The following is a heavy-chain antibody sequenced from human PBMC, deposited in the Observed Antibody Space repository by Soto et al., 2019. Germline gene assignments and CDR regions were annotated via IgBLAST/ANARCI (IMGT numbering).Heavy chain of an antibody. Sequence: PSETLSLTCTVSGGSISSYYWSWIRQPPGKGLEWIGYIYYSGSTNYNPSLKSRVTISVDTSKNQFSLKLSSVTAADTAVYYCARAAVRLHEFDPWGQGTLVTVSS. V-gene: IGHV4-59*01. CDR2: IYYSGST. CDR1: GGSISSYY. D-gene: IGHD6-25*01. CDR3: ARAAVRLHEFDP. J-gene: IGHJ5*02.